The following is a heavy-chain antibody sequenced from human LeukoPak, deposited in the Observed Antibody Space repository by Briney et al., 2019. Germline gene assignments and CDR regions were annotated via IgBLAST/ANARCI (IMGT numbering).Heavy chain of an antibody. CDR1: GFTFSSYG. Sequence: GGSLRLSCAASGFTFSSYGMHWVRQAPGKGLEWVAVIWYDGSNKYYADSVKGRFTISRDNSKNTLYLQMNSLRAEDTAVYYCARDPSFRHPVAGTVDYWGQGTLVTVSS. D-gene: IGHD6-19*01. CDR2: IWYDGSNK. J-gene: IGHJ4*02. V-gene: IGHV3-33*01. CDR3: ARDPSFRHPVAGTVDY.